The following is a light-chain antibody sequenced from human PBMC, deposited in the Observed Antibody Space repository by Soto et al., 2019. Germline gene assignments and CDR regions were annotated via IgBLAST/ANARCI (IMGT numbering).Light chain of an antibody. CDR1: QSVLYSSNNKNY. J-gene: IGKJ1*01. CDR3: QQYYSTPWT. V-gene: IGKV4-1*01. Sequence: DIVMTQSPDSLAVSLGERATINCKSSQSVLYSSNNKNYLAWYQQKPGQPPKVLIYWASTRESGVPDRFSGSESGTDFTLTISNLQAEDVAVYYCQQYYSTPWTFGQGTRWIS. CDR2: WAS.